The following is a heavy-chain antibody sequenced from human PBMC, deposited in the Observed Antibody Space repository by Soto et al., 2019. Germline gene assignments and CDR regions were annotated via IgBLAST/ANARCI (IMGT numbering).Heavy chain of an antibody. CDR2: LSPDGADI. J-gene: IGHJ4*01. CDR3: ARDFLPGGQ. V-gene: IGHV3-74*01. D-gene: IGHD2-8*02. CDR1: GFTFSSDY. Sequence: EVQLVASGGGLVQPGGSLRLSCAASGFTFSSDYMHWVRRVPGKGLMWVSRLSPDGADIRYADSVVGRFTISRDNARNTLFLQMDSLRVDDTAIYYCARDFLPGGQWGHGTLVTVSS.